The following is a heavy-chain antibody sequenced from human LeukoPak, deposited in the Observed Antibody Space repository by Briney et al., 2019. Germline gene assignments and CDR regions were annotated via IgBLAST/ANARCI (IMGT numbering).Heavy chain of an antibody. D-gene: IGHD3-10*01. CDR1: GGSISSYY. J-gene: IGHJ4*02. CDR2: IYYTGNT. Sequence: PSETLSLTCTVSGGSISSYYWSWIRQPPGKGLEWIGYIYYTGNTNYNPSLKSRVTISVDTSKNQFSPKLSSVTAADTAVYYCARPPGNVRTDYWGQGTLVTVSS. CDR3: ARPPGNVRTDY. V-gene: IGHV4-59*08.